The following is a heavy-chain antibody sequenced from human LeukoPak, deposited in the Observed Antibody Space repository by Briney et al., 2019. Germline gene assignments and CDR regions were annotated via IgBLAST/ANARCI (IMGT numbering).Heavy chain of an antibody. CDR3: AKVGYSSGWSSGYYYYYGMDV. CDR2: ISGSGGST. J-gene: IGHJ6*04. D-gene: IGHD6-19*01. Sequence: PGGSLRLSCAASGFTFSSYAMSWVRQAPGKGLEWVSAISGSGGSTYYADSVKGRFTISRDNSKNTLYLQMNSLRAEDTAVCYCAKVGYSSGWSSGYYYYYGMDVWGKGTTVTVSS. CDR1: GFTFSSYA. V-gene: IGHV3-23*01.